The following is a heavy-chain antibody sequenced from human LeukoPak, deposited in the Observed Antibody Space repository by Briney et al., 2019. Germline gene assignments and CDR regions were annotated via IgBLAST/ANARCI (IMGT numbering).Heavy chain of an antibody. Sequence: ASVKASCKASGYTFTGYYMHWVRQAPGQGLEWMGWINPNSGGTNYAQKFQGRVTMTRDTSISTAYMELSRLRSDDTAVYYCARSARTTKNWIDPWGQGTLVTVSS. CDR2: INPNSGGT. J-gene: IGHJ5*02. CDR3: ARSARTTKNWIDP. CDR1: GYTFTGYY. V-gene: IGHV1-2*02. D-gene: IGHD1-1*01.